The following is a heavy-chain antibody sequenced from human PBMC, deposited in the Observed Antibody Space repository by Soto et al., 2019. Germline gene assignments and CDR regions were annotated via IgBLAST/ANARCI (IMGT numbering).Heavy chain of an antibody. CDR3: AREPELGVVIMRSGAGWAFDI. Sequence: AASVKVSCKASGGTFSSYAISWVRQAPGQGLEWMGGIIPIFGTANYAQKFQGRVTITADESTSTAYMELSSLRSEDTAVYYCAREPELGVVIMRSGAGWAFDIWGQGTMVTVS. CDR2: IIPIFGTA. V-gene: IGHV1-69*13. J-gene: IGHJ3*02. CDR1: GGTFSSYA. D-gene: IGHD3-3*01.